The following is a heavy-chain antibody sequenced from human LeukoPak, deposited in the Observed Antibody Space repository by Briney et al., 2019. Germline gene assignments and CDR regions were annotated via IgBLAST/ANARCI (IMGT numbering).Heavy chain of an antibody. CDR1: GFTFSSYS. CDR2: ISSRSFTI. J-gene: IGHJ4*02. CDR3: ARGSIGNSSGWYYFDY. D-gene: IGHD6-19*01. Sequence: GGSLRLSCAASGFTFSSYSMNWVRQAPGKGLEWVSYISSRSFTIYYADSVKGRFTISRDNAKNSLYLQMNSLTDEDTAVYYCARGSIGNSSGWYYFDYWGQGTLVTVSS. V-gene: IGHV3-48*02.